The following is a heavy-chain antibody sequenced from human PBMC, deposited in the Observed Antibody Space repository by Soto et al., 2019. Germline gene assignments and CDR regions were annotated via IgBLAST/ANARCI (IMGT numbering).Heavy chain of an antibody. CDR2: ISYDGSNK. J-gene: IGHJ4*02. V-gene: IGHV3-30*18. CDR1: GFTFSSYG. CDR3: AKGGSSTSCCTFDY. D-gene: IGHD2-2*01. Sequence: PGGSLRLSCAASGFTFSSYGMHWVRQAPGKGLEWVAVISYDGSNKYYADSVKGRFTISRDNSKNTLYLQMNSLRAEDTAVYYCAKGGSSTSCCTFDYWGQGTLVTVSS.